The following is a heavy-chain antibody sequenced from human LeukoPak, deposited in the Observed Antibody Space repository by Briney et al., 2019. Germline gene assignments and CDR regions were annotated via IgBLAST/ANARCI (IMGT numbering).Heavy chain of an antibody. CDR3: ARQEYGYSYGDASGYFDY. CDR2: IYPGDSDT. D-gene: IGHD5-18*01. J-gene: IGHJ4*02. Sequence: RGESLKISCKGSGYSFTSYWIGWVRQMPGKGLEWMGIIYPGDSDTRYSPSFQGQVTISADKSISTAYLQWSSLKASDTAMYYCARQEYGYSYGDASGYFDYWGQGTLVTVSS. CDR1: GYSFTSYW. V-gene: IGHV5-51*01.